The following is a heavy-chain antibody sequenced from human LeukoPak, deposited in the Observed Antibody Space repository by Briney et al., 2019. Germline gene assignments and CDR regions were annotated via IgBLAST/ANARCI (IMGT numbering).Heavy chain of an antibody. CDR3: ARGTDYGDYIDYFDY. V-gene: IGHV1-18*01. D-gene: IGHD4-17*01. CDR1: GYSFSFFG. J-gene: IGHJ4*02. CDR2: ISAYNGNT. Sequence: ASVKVSCKASGYSFSFFGISWVRQAPGQGLEWMGWISAYNGNTNYPQKLQGRVTMTTDTSTSTAYMELRSLRSDDTAVYYCARGTDYGDYIDYFDYWGQGTLVTVSS.